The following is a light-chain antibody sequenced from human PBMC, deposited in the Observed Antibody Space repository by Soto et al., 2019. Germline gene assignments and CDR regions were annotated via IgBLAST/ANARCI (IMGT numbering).Light chain of an antibody. J-gene: IGKJ1*01. Sequence: EIVLTQSPGSLSLSPGERATLSCRASQSVDSRFFAWYQKKPGQAPRLLIYGASNRATGIPDRFRGSGSGTDFTLTISRLEPEDFAVYYCQQYVSSVTFGQGTKVEIK. CDR2: GAS. CDR1: QSVDSRF. V-gene: IGKV3-20*01. CDR3: QQYVSSVT.